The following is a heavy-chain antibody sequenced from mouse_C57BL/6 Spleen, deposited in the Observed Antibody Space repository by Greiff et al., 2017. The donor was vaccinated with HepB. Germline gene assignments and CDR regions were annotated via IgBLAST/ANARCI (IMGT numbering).Heavy chain of an antibody. CDR3: ARFGQSRYYYGSSHYFDY. Sequence: EVQLQQSGPELVKPGASVKISCKASGYSFTDYNMNWVKQSNGKSLEWIGVINPNYGTTSYNQKFKGKATLTVDQSSSTAYMQLNSLTSEDSAVYYCARFGQSRYYYGSSHYFDYWGQGTTLTVSS. D-gene: IGHD1-1*01. V-gene: IGHV1-39*01. CDR1: GYSFTDYN. CDR2: INPNYGTT. J-gene: IGHJ2*01.